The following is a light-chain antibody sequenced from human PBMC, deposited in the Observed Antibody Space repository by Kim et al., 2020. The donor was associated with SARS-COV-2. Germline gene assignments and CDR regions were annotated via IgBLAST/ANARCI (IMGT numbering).Light chain of an antibody. CDR1: QSLSGN. J-gene: IGKJ2*01. CDR3: HQYNTWHT. CDR2: RAS. Sequence: EIVLTQSPATLSVSPGERATLSCRASQSLSGNLAWYQQKPGQAPRLLIYRASTRAAGVPDRFSGTGSATDFTLTISSLQSEDFALYYCHQYNTWHTFGQGTKVEI. V-gene: IGKV3-15*01.